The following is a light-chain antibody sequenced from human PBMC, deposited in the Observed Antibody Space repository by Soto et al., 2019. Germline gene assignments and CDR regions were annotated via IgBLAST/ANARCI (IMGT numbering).Light chain of an antibody. J-gene: IGLJ1*01. V-gene: IGLV2-14*01. CDR2: DVT. CDR3: ISYTDNTLYV. Sequence: QSALTQPASVSGSPGQSVTISCTGTSSDVGGYNYVSWYQQQPGRAPKLMVHDVTYRPSGVSYRFSGSTSGNTASLTISGLQAEDEADYCCISYTDNTLYVFGTGTKVTVL. CDR1: SSDVGGYNY.